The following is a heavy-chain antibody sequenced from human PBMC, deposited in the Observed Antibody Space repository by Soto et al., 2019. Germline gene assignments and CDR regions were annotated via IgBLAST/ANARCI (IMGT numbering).Heavy chain of an antibody. CDR1: GYTFTRYY. CDR3: ARATRVAAGAMDV. D-gene: IGHD6-13*01. J-gene: IGHJ6*02. Sequence: GGPVKVSCKASGYTFTRYYIHWGRQAPGQGLEWMGWINPNSGGTNYAQKFQGWVTMTRDTSISTAYMELSRLRSDDTAVYYCARATRVAAGAMDVWGQGTTVTVSS. V-gene: IGHV1-2*04. CDR2: INPNSGGT.